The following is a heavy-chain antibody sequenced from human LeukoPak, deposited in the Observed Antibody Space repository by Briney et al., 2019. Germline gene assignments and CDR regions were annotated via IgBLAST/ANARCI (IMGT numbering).Heavy chain of an antibody. CDR2: IYYSGST. J-gene: IGHJ6*02. D-gene: IGHD5-24*01. V-gene: IGHV4-59*08. CDR1: GGSISNYY. Sequence: PSETLSLTCTVSGGSISNYYWSWIRQPPGKGLEWIGYIYYSGSTKYNPSLNSRVTISVDRSKNQFSLKLTSVTAAETAVYYCARQGGGSGGGYYFYGMDVWGQGTTVTVSS. CDR3: ARQGGGSGGGYYFYGMDV.